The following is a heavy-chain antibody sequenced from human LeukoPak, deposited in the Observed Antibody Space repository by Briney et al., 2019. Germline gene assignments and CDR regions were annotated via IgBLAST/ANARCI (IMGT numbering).Heavy chain of an antibody. D-gene: IGHD3-22*01. CDR1: GGTFSSYA. V-gene: IGHV1-69*13. CDR3: AREGDYYDSSGYLPLDY. CDR2: IIPIFGTA. J-gene: IGHJ4*02. Sequence: ASVKVSCKASGGTFSSYAISWVRQAPGQGLEWMGGIIPIFGTANYAQKFQGRVTITADESTSTAYMELSSLRSEDTAVYYCAREGDYYDSSGYLPLDYWGQGTLVTVSS.